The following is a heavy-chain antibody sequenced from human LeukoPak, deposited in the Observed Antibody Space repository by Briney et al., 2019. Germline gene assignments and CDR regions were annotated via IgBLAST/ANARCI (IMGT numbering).Heavy chain of an antibody. CDR1: GYIFTSYA. CDR2: ISVYNGDT. J-gene: IGHJ4*02. Sequence: GASVKVSCKASGYIFTSYAISWVRQAPGQGLEWMGWISVYNGDTTYAQKLQGRVTLTTDTSTTTAYMELRSLRYDDTAVYYCARDYPVISAPGASDFWGQGTLVTVSS. D-gene: IGHD4-23*01. CDR3: ARDYPVISAPGASDF. V-gene: IGHV1-18*01.